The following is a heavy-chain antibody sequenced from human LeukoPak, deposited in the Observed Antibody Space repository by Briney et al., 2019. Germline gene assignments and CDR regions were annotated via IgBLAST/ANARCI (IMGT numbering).Heavy chain of an antibody. J-gene: IGHJ4*02. D-gene: IGHD3-22*01. V-gene: IGHV3-48*03. CDR2: ISSSGSTI. CDR1: GFTFSSYE. Sequence: PGGSLRLSCAASGFTFSSYEMNWVRQAPGKGLEGVSYISSSGSTIYYADSVKGRFTISRDNAKNSLYLQMNSLRAEDTAVYYCARGTMIVVVTPSGIDYWGQGTLVTVSS. CDR3: ARGTMIVVVTPSGIDY.